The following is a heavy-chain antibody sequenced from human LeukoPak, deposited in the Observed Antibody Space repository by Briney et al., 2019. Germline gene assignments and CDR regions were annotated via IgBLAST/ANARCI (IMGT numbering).Heavy chain of an antibody. CDR3: AREPSPMVRGYSPAY. Sequence: ASVTVSCKASGYTFTSYGISWVRQAPGQGLEWMGWISAYNGNTNYAQKLQGRVTMTRDTSTSTAHMELRSLRSEDTAVYYCAREPSPMVRGYSPAYWGQGTLVTVSS. CDR1: GYTFTSYG. D-gene: IGHD3-10*01. CDR2: ISAYNGNT. J-gene: IGHJ4*02. V-gene: IGHV1-18*01.